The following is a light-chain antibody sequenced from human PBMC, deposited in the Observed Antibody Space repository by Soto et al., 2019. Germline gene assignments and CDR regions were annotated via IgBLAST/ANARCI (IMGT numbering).Light chain of an antibody. CDR3: QQSYNTPFT. V-gene: IGKV1-39*01. Sequence: DIQMTQSPSSLSASEGDRVTITCRARQSINSFLNWYQQKSGKAPKLLIYDASTLQSGVPSRFSGSGSETEFTLTITSLQPDDFATYYCQQSYNTPFTFGPGTKVDVK. J-gene: IGKJ3*01. CDR1: QSINSF. CDR2: DAS.